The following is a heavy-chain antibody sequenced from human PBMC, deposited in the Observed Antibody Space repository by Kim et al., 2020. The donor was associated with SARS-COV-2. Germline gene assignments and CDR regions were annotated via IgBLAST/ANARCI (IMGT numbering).Heavy chain of an antibody. V-gene: IGHV3-33*01. J-gene: IGHJ6*01. CDR1: GFTFSSYG. Sequence: GGSLRLSCAASGFTFSSYGMHWVRQAPGKGLEWVAVIWYDGSNKFYADSVRGRFTFSRDNSKNTLYLQMNSLRAEDTAVYYCAREGLNNYDDSSGYGYG. CDR2: IWYDGSNK. CDR3: AREGLNNYDDSSGYGYG. D-gene: IGHD3-22*01.